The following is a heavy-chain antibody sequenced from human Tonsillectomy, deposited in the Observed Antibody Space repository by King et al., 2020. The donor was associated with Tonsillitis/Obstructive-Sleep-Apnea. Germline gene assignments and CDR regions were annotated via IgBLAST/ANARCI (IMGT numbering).Heavy chain of an antibody. CDR1: GGSISSDNW. D-gene: IGHD3-3*01. Sequence: VPLQESGPGLVKPSGTLSLTCAVSGGSISSDNWWSWVRQPRGKGLEWIGEIHPSGSTNYKPSLRSRVTMSVDKSKNQFSLKLTSVSAADTAVYYCAKDGRDTIFGVVAIWGQGTLVTVSS. CDR2: IHPSGST. J-gene: IGHJ4*02. V-gene: IGHV4-4*02. CDR3: AKDGRDTIFGVVAI.